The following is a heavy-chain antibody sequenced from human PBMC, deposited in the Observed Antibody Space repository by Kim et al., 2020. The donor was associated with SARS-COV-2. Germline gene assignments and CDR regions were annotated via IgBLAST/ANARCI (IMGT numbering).Heavy chain of an antibody. V-gene: IGHV5-51*01. CDR3: ARLPAMEGYFDY. J-gene: IGHJ4*02. D-gene: IGHD1-1*01. Sequence: RYRPSFHGPVTISADKSISTADLQWSSLKASDTAMYYCARLPAMEGYFDYWGQGTLVTVSS.